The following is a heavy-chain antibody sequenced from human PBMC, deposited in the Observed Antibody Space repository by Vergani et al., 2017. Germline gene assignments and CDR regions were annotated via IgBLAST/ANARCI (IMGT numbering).Heavy chain of an antibody. Sequence: QVQLQESGPGLVEPSETLSLTCTVSGGSISSYYWSWIRQPPGKGLEWIGYIYYSGSTNYNPSLKSRVTISVDTSKNQFSLKLSSVTAADTAVYYCAREGGLPGDYGFDYWGQGTLVTVSS. D-gene: IGHD4-17*01. CDR1: GGSISSYY. V-gene: IGHV4-59*01. J-gene: IGHJ4*02. CDR3: AREGGLPGDYGFDY. CDR2: IYYSGST.